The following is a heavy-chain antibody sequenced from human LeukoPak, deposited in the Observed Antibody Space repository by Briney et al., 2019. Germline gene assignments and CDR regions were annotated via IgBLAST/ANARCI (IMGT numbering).Heavy chain of an antibody. Sequence: SETLSLTCTVSGGSISSYYWSWIRQPPWKGLEWIGYIYYSGSTNYNPSLKSRVTISVDTSKNQFSLKLSSVTAADTAVYYCARAGRDGYNLRIHAFDIWGQGTMVTVSS. V-gene: IGHV4-59*01. CDR3: ARAGRDGYNLRIHAFDI. CDR2: IYYSGST. CDR1: GGSISSYY. D-gene: IGHD5-24*01. J-gene: IGHJ3*02.